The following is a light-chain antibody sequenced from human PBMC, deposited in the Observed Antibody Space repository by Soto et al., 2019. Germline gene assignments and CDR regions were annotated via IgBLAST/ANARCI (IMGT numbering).Light chain of an antibody. CDR1: SSDVGGYNY. V-gene: IGLV2-11*01. J-gene: IGLJ3*02. CDR2: DVN. CDR3: CSYAGTYTWV. Sequence: QSALTQPRSVSGSPGQPVTISCTGTSSDVGGYNYVSWYQQHPGKAPKLMIFDVNKRPSGVPDRFSGSKSGNAASLTISGLQADDEADYYCCSYAGTYTWVFGGGTKLTVL.